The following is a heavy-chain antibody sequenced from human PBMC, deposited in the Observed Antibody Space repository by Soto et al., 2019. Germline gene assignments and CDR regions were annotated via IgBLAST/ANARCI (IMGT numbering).Heavy chain of an antibody. CDR3: ARGRASGSYYLLDY. Sequence: ASVKVSCKASGDTFTTYDINWVRQATGHGLEWMGWINPNSGNIGYAQRFQGRVTMTRDTAIRTAYMEVSSLRSDDTAEYYRARGRASGSYYLLDYWGQGTLVTVSS. CDR1: GDTFTTYD. CDR2: INPNSGNI. V-gene: IGHV1-8*01. D-gene: IGHD3-10*01. J-gene: IGHJ4*02.